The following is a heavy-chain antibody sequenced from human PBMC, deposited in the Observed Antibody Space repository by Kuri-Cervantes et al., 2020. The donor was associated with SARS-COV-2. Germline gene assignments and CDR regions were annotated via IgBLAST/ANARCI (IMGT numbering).Heavy chain of an antibody. D-gene: IGHD5-18*01. CDR1: GFTFDDYT. J-gene: IGHJ4*02. CDR2: ISWDGGST. Sequence: GGSLRLSCAASGFTFDDYTMHWVRQAPGKGLEWVSLISWDGGSTYYADSVKGRFTISRDNSKNTLNLQMNSLRVEDTATYYCAKSPLVGSYHFDHWGQGNLVTVSS. V-gene: IGHV3-43*01. CDR3: AKSPLVGSYHFDH.